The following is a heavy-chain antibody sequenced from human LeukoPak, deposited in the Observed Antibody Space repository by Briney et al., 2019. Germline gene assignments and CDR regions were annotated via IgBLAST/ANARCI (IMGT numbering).Heavy chain of an antibody. V-gene: IGHV3-33*08. Sequence: GGSLRLSCAASGFTFSSYAMHWVRQAPGKGLEWVAAIWYDGSNKYYADSVKGRFTISRDNSKNTLYLQMNSLRAEDTAVYYCARVINYDSNWDAFDIWGQGTMVTVSS. CDR2: IWYDGSNK. CDR1: GFTFSSYA. CDR3: ARVINYDSNWDAFDI. D-gene: IGHD3-22*01. J-gene: IGHJ3*02.